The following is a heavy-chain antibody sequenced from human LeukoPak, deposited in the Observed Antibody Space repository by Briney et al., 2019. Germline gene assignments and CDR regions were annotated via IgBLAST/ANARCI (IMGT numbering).Heavy chain of an antibody. CDR1: GFTFDDYA. CDR2: ISWNSGSI. Sequence: GRSLRLSCAASGFTFDDYAMHWVRQAPGKGLEWVSGISWNSGSIGYADSVKGRFTISRDNAKNSLYLQMNSLRAEDTALYYCAKAYSSSFRWPRLGQLDYWGQGTLDTVSS. D-gene: IGHD6-6*01. CDR3: AKAYSSSFRWPRLGQLDY. J-gene: IGHJ4*02. V-gene: IGHV3-9*01.